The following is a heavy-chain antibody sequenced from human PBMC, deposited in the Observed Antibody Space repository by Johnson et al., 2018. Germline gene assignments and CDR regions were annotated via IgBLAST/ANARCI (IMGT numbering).Heavy chain of an antibody. CDR1: GGTFSSYA. V-gene: IGHV1-69*01. J-gene: IGHJ3*02. Sequence: QEQLGQAGAEVKKHGSTVKVPCKASGGTFSSYAISWVRQAPGHGLEWMGGIIPISGTANYAQKFQGRVTITADESTSTAYMELSSLRTEDTAVYYCARDLDSSDYYDSSALQQDIWGQGTMVTVSS. CDR3: ARDLDSSDYYDSSALQQDI. CDR2: IIPISGTA. D-gene: IGHD3-22*01.